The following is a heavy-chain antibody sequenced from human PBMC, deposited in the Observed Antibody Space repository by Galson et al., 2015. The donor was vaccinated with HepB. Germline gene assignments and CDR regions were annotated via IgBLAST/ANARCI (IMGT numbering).Heavy chain of an antibody. CDR3: AAAVGRSYYYDSSGYYRDY. CDR1: GFTFTSSA. D-gene: IGHD3-22*01. Sequence: VKVSCKASGFTFTSSAMQWVRQARGQRLEWIGWIVVGSGNTNYAQKFQERVTITRDMSTSTAYMELSSLRSEDTAVYYCAAAVGRSYYYDSSGYYRDYWGQGTLVTVSS. V-gene: IGHV1-58*02. CDR2: IVVGSGNT. J-gene: IGHJ4*02.